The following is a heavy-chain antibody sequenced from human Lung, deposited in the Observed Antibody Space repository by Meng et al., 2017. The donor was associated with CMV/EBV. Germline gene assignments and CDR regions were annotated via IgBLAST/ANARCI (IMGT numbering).Heavy chain of an antibody. V-gene: IGHV3-21*01. Sequence: EVQLVESGGGLVKPGGSLRLSCAASGITFNTYSMNWVRQPPGKGLEWVATISSRSTYIYYADLGKGLFTISRDNVQNFLYLQMNSLSAEDTAVYYCATESPGFSSSFDNWGQGTLVTVSS. D-gene: IGHD6-19*01. CDR3: ATESPGFSSSFDN. J-gene: IGHJ4*02. CDR2: ISSRSTYI. CDR1: GITFNTYS.